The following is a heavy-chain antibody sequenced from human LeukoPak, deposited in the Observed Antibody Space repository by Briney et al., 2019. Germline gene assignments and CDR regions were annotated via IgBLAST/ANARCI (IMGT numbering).Heavy chain of an antibody. CDR3: AREVPAAIPYYYYGMDV. Sequence: QXPGKGXXXXXXXYYSGSTNYNPSLKSRVTISVDTSKNQFSLKLSSVTAADTAVYYCAREVPAAIPYYYYGMDVWGQGTTVTVSS. J-gene: IGHJ6*02. D-gene: IGHD2-2*01. V-gene: IGHV4-59*01. CDR2: XYYSGST.